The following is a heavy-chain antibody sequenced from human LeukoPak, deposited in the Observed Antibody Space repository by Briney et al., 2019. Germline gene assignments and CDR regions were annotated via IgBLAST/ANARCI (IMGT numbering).Heavy chain of an antibody. D-gene: IGHD6-13*01. CDR1: GFTFSSFV. V-gene: IGHV3-23*01. J-gene: IGHJ4*02. Sequence: GGSLRLSCAASGFTFSSFVMSWVRQAPGKGLEWVSAISGSGDSTYYADSVKGRFTVSRDLSRNTLYLHLNSLRAEDTAVYYCAKAFYSNSQQLFDYWGQGTLVTVSS. CDR3: AKAFYSNSQQLFDY. CDR2: ISGSGDST.